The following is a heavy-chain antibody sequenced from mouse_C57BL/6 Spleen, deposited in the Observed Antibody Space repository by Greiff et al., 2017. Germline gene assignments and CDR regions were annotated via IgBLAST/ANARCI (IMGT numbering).Heavy chain of an antibody. J-gene: IGHJ2*01. Sequence: EVQLQQSGPGLVKPSQSLSLTCSVTGYSITSGYYWNWIRQFPGNKLEWRGYISYDGSNNYNPSLKNRISITRDTSKNPFFLKLNSLTTEDTAPYYCARYLITTVVAFDYWGQGTTLTVSS. D-gene: IGHD1-1*01. CDR3: ARYLITTVVAFDY. CDR1: GYSITSGYY. V-gene: IGHV3-6*01. CDR2: ISYDGSN.